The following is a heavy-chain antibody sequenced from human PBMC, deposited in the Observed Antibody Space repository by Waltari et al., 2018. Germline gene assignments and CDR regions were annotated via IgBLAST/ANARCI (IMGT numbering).Heavy chain of an antibody. D-gene: IGHD1-1*01. CDR1: GGPISSGSSY. J-gene: IGHJ4*02. V-gene: IGHV4-61*02. Sequence: QVQLQESGPGLVKPSQTLSLTCTVSGGPISSGSSYWSWIRQPAGKGLEWIGEIRHSGSTNRNPSLKSRVTISVDTSKNQFSLKLSSVTAADTAVYYCARDNWNPDYWGQGTLVTVSS. CDR3: ARDNWNPDY. CDR2: IRHSGST.